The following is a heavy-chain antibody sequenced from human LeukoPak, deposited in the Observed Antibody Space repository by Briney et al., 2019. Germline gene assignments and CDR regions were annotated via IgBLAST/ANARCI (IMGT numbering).Heavy chain of an antibody. J-gene: IGHJ6*02. V-gene: IGHV1-46*01. CDR2: INPSGGST. Sequence: ASVKVSCKASGYTFTSYYMHWVRQAPGQGLEWMGIINPSGGSTSYAQKFQGRVTMTRDTSTSTVYMELSGLRSEDTAVYYCARESPVHSSSWYRSYYYGMDVWGQGTTVTVSS. CDR3: ARESPVHSSSWYRSYYYGMDV. CDR1: GYTFTSYY. D-gene: IGHD6-13*01.